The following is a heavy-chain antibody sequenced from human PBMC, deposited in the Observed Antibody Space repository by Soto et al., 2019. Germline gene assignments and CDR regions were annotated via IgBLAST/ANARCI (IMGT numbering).Heavy chain of an antibody. CDR2: ISANNGNT. J-gene: IGHJ5*02. D-gene: IGHD6-13*01. V-gene: IGHV1-18*01. Sequence: ASVKVSFKASGYTFTSYDINWVRQATGQGLEWMGWISANNGNTNYAQKLQGRVTMTTDTSTSTAYMELRSLRSDDTAVYYCARDRVPNHSSSSEKPTFDPWGQGTLVTVSS. CDR3: ARDRVPNHSSSSEKPTFDP. CDR1: GYTFTSYD.